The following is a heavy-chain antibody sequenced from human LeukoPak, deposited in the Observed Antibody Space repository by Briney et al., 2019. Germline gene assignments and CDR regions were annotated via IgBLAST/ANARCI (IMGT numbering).Heavy chain of an antibody. CDR1: GFTFSSYW. CDR2: INTDGSST. CDR3: ARVGGSYYPFDY. V-gene: IGHV3-74*01. J-gene: IGHJ4*02. Sequence: PGGSLRLSCAASGFTFSSYWMHWVRQAPGKGLVWVSRINTDGSSTSYADSVKGRFTISRDNAKNTLYLQMNSLRAEDTAVYYCARVGGSYYPFDYWGQGTLVTVSS. D-gene: IGHD1-26*01.